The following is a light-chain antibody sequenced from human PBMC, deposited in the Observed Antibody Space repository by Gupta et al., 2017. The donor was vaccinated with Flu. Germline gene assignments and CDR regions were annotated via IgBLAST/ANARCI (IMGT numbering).Light chain of an antibody. CDR3: SSYKSSSTYV. CDR2: EVS. CDR1: SSDVGGYNY. V-gene: IGLV2-14*01. J-gene: IGLJ1*01. Sequence: GQSITISCTGTSSDVGGYNYVSWYQQHPAKAPKLIIYEVSNRPSGVSNRFSGSKSGSTASLTISGLQAEDESDYYCSSYKSSSTYVFGTGTKVTVL.